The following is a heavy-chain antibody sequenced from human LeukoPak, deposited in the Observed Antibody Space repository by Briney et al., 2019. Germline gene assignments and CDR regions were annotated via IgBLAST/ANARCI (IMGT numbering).Heavy chain of an antibody. CDR1: GFTVSSNY. D-gene: IGHD2-8*02. J-gene: IGHJ6*02. V-gene: IGHV3-66*01. CDR2: IYSGGST. CDR3: ARDLTVGLRMDV. Sequence: GGSLRLSCAASGFTVSSNYMSWVRQAPGKGLEWVSVIYSGGSTYYADSVKGRFTISRDNSKNTLYLQMNSLRAEDAAVYYCARDLTVGLRMDVWGQGTTVTVSS.